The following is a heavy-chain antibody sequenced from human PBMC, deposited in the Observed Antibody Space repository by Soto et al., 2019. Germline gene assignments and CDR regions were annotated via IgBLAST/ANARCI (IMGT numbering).Heavy chain of an antibody. J-gene: IGHJ4*02. CDR2: GHHSGRS. V-gene: IGHV4-39*01. D-gene: IGHD6-19*01. CDR3: VDMRGQWLPRD. Sequence: QLQLQQSGPGLVKPSETLSLTCTVSGGSIINNDYHWGWIRQPPGKGLEWIGTGHHSGRSYYHPSLKSRVTMSVDTSKNQFSLKLTSMTAADTVFYYCVDMRGQWLPRDWGQGTLVTVSS. CDR1: GGSIINNDYH.